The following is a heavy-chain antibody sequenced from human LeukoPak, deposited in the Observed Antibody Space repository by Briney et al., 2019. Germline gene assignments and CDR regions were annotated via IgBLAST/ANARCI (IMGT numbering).Heavy chain of an antibody. CDR3: ARENIVTPPDC. J-gene: IGHJ4*02. CDR2: IYYSGST. V-gene: IGHV4-59*01. D-gene: IGHD2/OR15-2a*01. CDR1: GGSISSYY. Sequence: SETLSLTCTVSGGSISSYYWSWIRQPPGKGLEWIGYIYYSGSTNYNPSLKSRVTISVDTSKNQFSLKLSSVTAADTAVYYCARENIVTPPDCGGQGTLVTVSS.